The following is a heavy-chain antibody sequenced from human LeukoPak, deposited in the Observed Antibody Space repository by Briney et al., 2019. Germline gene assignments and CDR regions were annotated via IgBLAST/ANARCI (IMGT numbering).Heavy chain of an antibody. CDR3: AKDRNYYDSGSYYADY. Sequence: GGSLRLSCAASGFSFNGYAIHWVRQAPGKGLEWVAVISYDGSNKYYADSVKGRFTISTDNSKNTLYLQMNSLRPEDTAVYYCAKDRNYYDSGSYYADYWGQGTLVTVSS. J-gene: IGHJ4*02. CDR2: ISYDGSNK. V-gene: IGHV3-30-3*01. D-gene: IGHD3-10*01. CDR1: GFSFNGYA.